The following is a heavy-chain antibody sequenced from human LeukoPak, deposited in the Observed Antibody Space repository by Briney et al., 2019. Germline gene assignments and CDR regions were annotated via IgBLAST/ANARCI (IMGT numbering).Heavy chain of an antibody. D-gene: IGHD3-22*01. CDR2: IRFDGGNK. V-gene: IGHV3-30*02. CDR1: GFTFSSYG. CDR3: AKDRTIYYDTGGPNFAIEY. Sequence: QPGGSLRLSCAASGFTFSSYGMHWVRQAPGKGLEWVAFIRFDGGNKYYTDSVKGRFTISRDNSKNTLYLQMNSLRAEDTAVYFCAKDRTIYYDTGGPNFAIEYWGQGTLVTVSS. J-gene: IGHJ4*02.